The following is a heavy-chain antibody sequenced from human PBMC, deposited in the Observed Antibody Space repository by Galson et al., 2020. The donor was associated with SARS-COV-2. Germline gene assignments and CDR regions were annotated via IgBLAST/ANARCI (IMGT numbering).Heavy chain of an antibody. Sequence: ASVKVSCKASGYTFTSYGISWVRQAPGQGLEWMGWISAYNGNTNYAQKLQGRVTMTTDTSTSTAYMELRSLRSDDTAVYYCARVCFTSEYSSGWYHYYYYMDVGGKGTTVTVSS. V-gene: IGHV1-18*04. J-gene: IGHJ6*03. CDR3: ARVCFTSEYSSGWYHYYYYMDV. D-gene: IGHD6-19*01. CDR1: GYTFTSYG. CDR2: ISAYNGNT.